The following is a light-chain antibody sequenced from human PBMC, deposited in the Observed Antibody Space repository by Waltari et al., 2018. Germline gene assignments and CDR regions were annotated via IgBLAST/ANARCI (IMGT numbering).Light chain of an antibody. CDR3: QQRYNSFT. V-gene: IGKV3-11*01. J-gene: IGKJ3*01. CDR2: DAS. Sequence: EIVLTQSPATLSLSPGERATLSCRASQSVITSLAWYQQKPGQAPRLLIYDASNRATDIPARFSGSGSETDFTLTISSLEPEDFAVYYCQQRYNSFTFGPGTKVEIK. CDR1: QSVITS.